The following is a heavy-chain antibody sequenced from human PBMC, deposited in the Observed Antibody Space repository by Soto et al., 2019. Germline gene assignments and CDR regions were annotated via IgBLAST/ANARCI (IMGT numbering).Heavy chain of an antibody. V-gene: IGHV4-34*01. CDR1: AGSFRGYY. J-gene: IGHJ6*02. D-gene: IGHD3-16*01. CDR3: AIARTWGSVYYRLDV. Sequence: TKGVYAGSFRGYYWRGIRQPPGKGVEWIAEVNDSRRTHYNTYLKRRVTISVDKSKNQVSLNLTSVIAADTAVYYCAIARTWGSVYYRLDVFGPGHPVT. CDR2: VNDSRRT.